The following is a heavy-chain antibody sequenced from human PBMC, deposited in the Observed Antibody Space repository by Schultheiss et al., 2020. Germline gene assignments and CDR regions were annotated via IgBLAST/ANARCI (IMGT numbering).Heavy chain of an antibody. Sequence: GGSLRLSCAASGFTFSSYSMNWVRQAPGKGLEWVSYISSSSSYIYYADSVKGRFTISRDNSKNTLYLQMNSLRAEDTAVYYCARDLTPVDYGDYGYPNYGMDVWGQGTTVTVSS. CDR1: GFTFSSYS. CDR3: ARDLTPVDYGDYGYPNYGMDV. V-gene: IGHV3-21*05. J-gene: IGHJ6*02. D-gene: IGHD4-17*01. CDR2: ISSSSSYI.